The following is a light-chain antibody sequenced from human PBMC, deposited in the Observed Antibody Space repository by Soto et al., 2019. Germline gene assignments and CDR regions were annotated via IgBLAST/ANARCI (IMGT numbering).Light chain of an antibody. J-gene: IGLJ1*01. Sequence: QSVLTQPPSASGTPGQAVSISCSGSDSNIGSNYVYWYQQFPGMAPKLLIFRNDQRPSGVPDRFSGFKSGTSASLGISGLRPEDEAFYYCAARDDRLNGNLFGTGTKLTVL. V-gene: IGLV1-47*01. CDR3: AARDDRLNGNL. CDR2: RND. CDR1: DSNIGSNY.